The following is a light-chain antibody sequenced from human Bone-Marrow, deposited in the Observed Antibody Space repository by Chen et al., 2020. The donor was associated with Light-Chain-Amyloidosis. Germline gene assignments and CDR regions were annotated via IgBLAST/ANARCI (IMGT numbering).Light chain of an antibody. Sequence: DVVMTQSPLSLPVTLGQPASTSCRSTQSLVNIDGNTYLSWFQQRPGQSPRRLIYKVSNRDVGVPDRFSGSGSGTDFTLKISRVEAEDVGVYYCMQGTHWPLTFGGGTNVEIK. CDR2: KVS. CDR3: MQGTHWPLT. V-gene: IGKV2-30*01. J-gene: IGKJ4*01. CDR1: QSLVNIDGNTY.